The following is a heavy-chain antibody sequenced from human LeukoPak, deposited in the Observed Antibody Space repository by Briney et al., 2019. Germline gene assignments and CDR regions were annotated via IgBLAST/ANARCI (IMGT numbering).Heavy chain of an antibody. J-gene: IGHJ6*02. Sequence: GGSLGLSCAASGLTVSSNYIRWVRHAPGKGLEWVSVIYSGGSTYYAASVKGRFTISRHNSKNTLYLQMNSLRAEDTAVYYCARDSSSSWYRSYYYYGMDVWGQGTTVTVSS. D-gene: IGHD6-13*01. V-gene: IGHV3-53*04. CDR2: IYSGGST. CDR1: GLTVSSNY. CDR3: ARDSSSSWYRSYYYYGMDV.